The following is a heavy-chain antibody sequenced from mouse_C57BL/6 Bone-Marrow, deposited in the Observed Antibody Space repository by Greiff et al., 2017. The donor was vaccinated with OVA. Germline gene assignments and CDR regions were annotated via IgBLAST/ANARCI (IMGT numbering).Heavy chain of an antibody. D-gene: IGHD1-1*01. CDR2: ISDGGSYT. V-gene: IGHV5-4*01. J-gene: IGHJ3*01. CDR1: GFTFSSYA. CDR3: ARRRYYVAFAY. Sequence: EVQVVESGGGLVKPGGSLKLSCAASGFTFSSYAMSWVRQTTGKRLEWVATISDGGSYTYYPDNVKGRFTISRDNAKNNLYLQMSHLKSEDTAMYYCARRRYYVAFAYWGQVTLVTVS.